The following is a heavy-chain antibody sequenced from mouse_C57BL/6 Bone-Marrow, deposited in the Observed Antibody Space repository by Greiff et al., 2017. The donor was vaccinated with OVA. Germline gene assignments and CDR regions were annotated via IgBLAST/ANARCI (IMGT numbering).Heavy chain of an antibody. V-gene: IGHV1-54*01. CDR1: GYAFTNYL. D-gene: IGHD2-5*01. CDR3: ARWGYSNYLDY. Sequence: VMLVESGAELVRPGTSVKVSCKASGYAFTNYLIEWVKQRPGQGLEWIGVINPGSGGTNYNEKFKGKATLTADKSSSTAYMQLSSLTSEDSAVYFCARWGYSNYLDYWGQGTTLTVSS. CDR2: INPGSGGT. J-gene: IGHJ2*01.